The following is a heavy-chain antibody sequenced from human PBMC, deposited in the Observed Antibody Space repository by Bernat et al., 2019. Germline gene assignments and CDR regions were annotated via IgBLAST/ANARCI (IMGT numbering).Heavy chain of an antibody. CDR1: GLTFRNYW. Sequence: EVQLVESGGGLVQPGGSLRLSCAASGLTFRNYWMSWVRQAPGKGLEWVANIKSEGTDKFYVDSVEGRFTISRDNARNSLFLQMTSLRAEDTAFYYCATIQDWKFEYRGPGTLVTGSS. J-gene: IGHJ4*02. D-gene: IGHD1-1*01. V-gene: IGHV3-7*03. CDR3: ATIQDWKFEY. CDR2: IKSEGTDK.